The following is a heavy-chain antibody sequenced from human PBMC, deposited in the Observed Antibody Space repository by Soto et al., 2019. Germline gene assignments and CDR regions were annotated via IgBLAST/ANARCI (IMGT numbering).Heavy chain of an antibody. V-gene: IGHV1-69*13. D-gene: IGHD3-22*01. Sequence: SVKVSCKASGGTFSSYAISWVRQAPGQGLEWMGGIIPIFGTANYAQKFQGRVTITADESTSTAYMELSSLRSEDTAVYYCARPSNRDSSGYYSDFDYWGQGTLVTVSS. J-gene: IGHJ4*02. CDR1: GGTFSSYA. CDR2: IIPIFGTA. CDR3: ARPSNRDSSGYYSDFDY.